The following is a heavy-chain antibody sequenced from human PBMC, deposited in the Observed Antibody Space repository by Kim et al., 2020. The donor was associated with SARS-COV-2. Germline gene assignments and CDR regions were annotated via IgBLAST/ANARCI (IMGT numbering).Heavy chain of an antibody. J-gene: IGHJ5*02. CDR2: INHSGST. V-gene: IGHV4-34*01. D-gene: IGHD3-9*01. CDR3: ARGLGAIRYFDRGFDP. Sequence: SETLSLTCAVYGGSFSGYYWSWIRQPPGKGLEWIGEINHSGSTNYNPSLKSRVTISVDTSKNQFSLKLSSVTAADTAVYYCARGLGAIRYFDRGFDPWGQGTLVTVSS. CDR1: GGSFSGYY.